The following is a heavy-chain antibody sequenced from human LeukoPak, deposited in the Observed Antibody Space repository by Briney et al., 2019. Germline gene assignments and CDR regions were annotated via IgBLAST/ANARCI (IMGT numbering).Heavy chain of an antibody. J-gene: IGHJ4*02. CDR2: ITGSGGFT. CDR1: GFPFSTYA. V-gene: IGHV3-23*01. CDR3: VRSLDY. Sequence: PGGSLRLSCAASGFPFSTYAMNWVRQAPGKGQEWVSVITGSGGFTQYADSVKGRFTISRDNSKNTVYLQMNSLRVEDTALYYCVRSLDYWGQGTLVTVSS.